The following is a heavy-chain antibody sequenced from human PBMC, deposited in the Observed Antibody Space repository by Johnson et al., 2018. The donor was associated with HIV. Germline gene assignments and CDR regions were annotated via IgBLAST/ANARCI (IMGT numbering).Heavy chain of an antibody. J-gene: IGHJ3*02. Sequence: EVQLLESGGGVVQPGRSLRLSCAASGFSFNDVWMSWARQAPGKELEWVGHIKSKTDGGTTDYAAPLKARFTISRDESKNTLCLQMNSLKADDTAVYYCVRPTTILTNDAFNIWGQGTMVTVSS. D-gene: IGHD3-9*01. CDR1: GFSFNDVW. V-gene: IGHV3-15*01. CDR2: IKSKTDGGTT. CDR3: VRPTTILTNDAFNI.